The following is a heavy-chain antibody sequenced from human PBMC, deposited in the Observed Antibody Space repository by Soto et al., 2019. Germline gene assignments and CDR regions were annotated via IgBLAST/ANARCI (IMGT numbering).Heavy chain of an antibody. CDR3: ARQAGYYGSGTYYKSPFDY. Sequence: LETLSLTCTVSGCSISNTDYSLGWIRQPPGKGLEWIGSIYYSGSSYYSPSLKNRVTISVDTSKNQFSLKLSSVTAADTAVYFCARQAGYYGSGTYYKSPFDYWAQGTLVTVSS. J-gene: IGHJ4*02. D-gene: IGHD3-10*01. V-gene: IGHV4-39*01. CDR1: GCSISNTDYS. CDR2: IYYSGSS.